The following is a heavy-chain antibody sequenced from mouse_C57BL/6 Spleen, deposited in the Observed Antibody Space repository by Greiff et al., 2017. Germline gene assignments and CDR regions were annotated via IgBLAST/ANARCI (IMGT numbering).Heavy chain of an antibody. CDR3: AGREIYDGYYGAMYY. D-gene: IGHD2-3*01. Sequence: QVQLQQSGPGLVQPSQCLSITCTVSGFSFTSYGVHWVRQSPGKGLEWLGVIWSGGSTDYNAAFISSLSISKDNSKSQVFFKMNSLRADDTAIYYCAGREIYDGYYGAMYYWGQGTSVTVSS. CDR1: GFSFTSYG. CDR2: IWSGGST. V-gene: IGHV2-2*01. J-gene: IGHJ4*01.